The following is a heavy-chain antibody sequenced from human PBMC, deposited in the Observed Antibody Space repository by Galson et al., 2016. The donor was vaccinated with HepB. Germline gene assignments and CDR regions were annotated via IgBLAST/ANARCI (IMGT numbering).Heavy chain of an antibody. CDR2: IRSKANNYAT. V-gene: IGHV3-73*01. CDR1: GFSFSGSV. J-gene: IGHJ6*02. Sequence: SLRLSCAASGFSFSGSVMYWVRQASGKGLEWVGRIRSKANNYATAYAASVKGRFTISRDDSTNTAYLQMNNLKIEDTAVYYCTSDRDPTYYFYGMDVWGQGTTVTVAS. CDR3: TSDRDPTYYFYGMDV.